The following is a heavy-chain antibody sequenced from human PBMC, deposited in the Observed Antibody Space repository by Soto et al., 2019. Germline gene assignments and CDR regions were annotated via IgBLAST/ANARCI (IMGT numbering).Heavy chain of an antibody. CDR2: ISYDGSNK. J-gene: IGHJ6*02. Sequence: GGSLRLSCAASGFIFSKYGMHWVRQAPGKGLEWVAVISYDGSNKYYAESVKGRFIISRDKSENTLYLQMSSLRAEDTALYYCAKDLGSGKPYYYYAMDVWGQGTTVTVSS. V-gene: IGHV3-30*18. CDR3: AKDLGSGKPYYYYAMDV. CDR1: GFIFSKYG. D-gene: IGHD3-10*01.